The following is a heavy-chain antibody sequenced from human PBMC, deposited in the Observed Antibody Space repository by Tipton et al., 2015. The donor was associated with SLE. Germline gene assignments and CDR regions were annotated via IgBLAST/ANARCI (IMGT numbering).Heavy chain of an antibody. CDR1: GGSISSGSYY. CDR3: AREADCTNGVCRHPFDY. CDR2: IYTSGST. Sequence: TLSLTCTVSGGSISSGSYYWSWIRQPAGKGLEWIGRIYTSGSTNYNPSLKSRVTISVDTSKNQFSLKLSSVTAADTAVYYCAREADCTNGVCRHPFDYWGQGTLVTVSS. J-gene: IGHJ4*02. V-gene: IGHV4-61*02. D-gene: IGHD2-8*01.